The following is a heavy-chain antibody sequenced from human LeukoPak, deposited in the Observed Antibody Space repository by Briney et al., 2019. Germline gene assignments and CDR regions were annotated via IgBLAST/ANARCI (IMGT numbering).Heavy chain of an antibody. J-gene: IGHJ4*02. CDR2: ISDGGSRT. D-gene: IGHD7-27*01. CDR3: AKVQLGIGVDY. Sequence: GGSLRLSCAASGFSFSSYAVSWVRQAPGRGLEWVAGISDGGSRTYYADSVKGRFTISRDDSKNTLYLQMNSLRAEDTAVYYCAKVQLGIGVDYWGQGTLVTVSS. CDR1: GFSFSSYA. V-gene: IGHV3-23*01.